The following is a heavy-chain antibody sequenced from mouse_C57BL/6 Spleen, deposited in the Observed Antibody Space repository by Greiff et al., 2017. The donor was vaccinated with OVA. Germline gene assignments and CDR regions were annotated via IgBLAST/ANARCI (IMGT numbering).Heavy chain of an antibody. Sequence: QVQLQQSGPELVKPGASVKISCKASGYAFSSSWMNWVKQRPGKGLEWIGRIYPGDGDTNYNGKFKGKATLTADKSSSTAYMQLSSLTSEDSAVYFCARRRFGTTVVEGGFDYWGQGTTLTVSS. CDR2: IYPGDGDT. V-gene: IGHV1-82*01. CDR1: GYAFSSSW. CDR3: ARRRFGTTVVEGGFDY. D-gene: IGHD1-1*01. J-gene: IGHJ2*01.